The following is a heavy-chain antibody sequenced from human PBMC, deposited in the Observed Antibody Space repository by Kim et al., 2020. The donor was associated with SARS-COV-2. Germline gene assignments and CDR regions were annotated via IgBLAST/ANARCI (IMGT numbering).Heavy chain of an antibody. Sequence: VKGRFSISRDHSNNAVFLQMNSLRAEDTAVYYCVRGRTPISMVRGGYFDYWGQGTLVTVSS. CDR3: VRGRTPISMVRGGYFDY. V-gene: IGHV3-53*01. D-gene: IGHD3-10*01. J-gene: IGHJ4*02.